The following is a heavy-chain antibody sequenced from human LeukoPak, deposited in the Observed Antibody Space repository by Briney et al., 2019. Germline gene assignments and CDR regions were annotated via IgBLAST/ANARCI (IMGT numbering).Heavy chain of an antibody. J-gene: IGHJ5*02. Sequence: SETLSLTCTVSGGSVSSGSYYWSWIRQPPGKGLEWIGYIYYSGSTNYNPSLKSRVTISVDTSKNQFSLKLSSVTAADTAVYYCARDKTNWFDPWGLGTLVTVSS. CDR3: ARDKTNWFDP. CDR1: GGSVSSGSYY. CDR2: IYYSGST. V-gene: IGHV4-61*01.